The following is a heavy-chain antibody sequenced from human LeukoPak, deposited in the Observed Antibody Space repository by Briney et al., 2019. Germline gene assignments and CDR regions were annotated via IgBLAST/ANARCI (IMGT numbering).Heavy chain of an antibody. CDR3: ARNPGNLFYYYYYYMDV. D-gene: IGHD3-10*01. V-gene: IGHV3-7*01. CDR1: GFTFSSYW. J-gene: IGHJ6*03. Sequence: GGSLRLSCAASGFTFSSYWMSWVRQAPGKGLEWVANIKQDGSEKYYVDSVKGRFTISRDNAKNSLYLQMNSLRAEDTAVYYCARNPGNLFYYYYYYMDVWGKGTTVTVSS. CDR2: IKQDGSEK.